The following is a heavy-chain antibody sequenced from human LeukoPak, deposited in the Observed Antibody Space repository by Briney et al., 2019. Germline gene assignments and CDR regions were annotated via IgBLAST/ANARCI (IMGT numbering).Heavy chain of an antibody. Sequence: SETLSLTCTVSGGSISSCYWSWVRQPPGKGLEWIGYIYYSGSTNYNPSLKSRVTISVDTSENQFSLKLSSVTAADTAVYYCARGSGIGYYYYGMDVWGQGTTVTVSS. CDR2: IYYSGST. D-gene: IGHD6-13*01. CDR3: ARGSGIGYYYYGMDV. CDR1: GGSISSCY. J-gene: IGHJ6*02. V-gene: IGHV4-59*01.